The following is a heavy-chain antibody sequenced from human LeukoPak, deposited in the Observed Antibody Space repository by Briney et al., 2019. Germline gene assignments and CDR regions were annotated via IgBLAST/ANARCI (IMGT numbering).Heavy chain of an antibody. J-gene: IGHJ4*02. CDR3: ARGKPLPYSSSWYYFDY. Sequence: GGFLRLSCAASGFTFSSYWMSWVRQAPGKGLEWVANIKQDGGEKYYVDSVKGRFTISRDNAKNSLYLQMNSLRAEDTAVYYCARGKPLPYSSSWYYFDYWGQGTLVTVSS. CDR1: GFTFSSYW. V-gene: IGHV3-7*01. D-gene: IGHD6-13*01. CDR2: IKQDGGEK.